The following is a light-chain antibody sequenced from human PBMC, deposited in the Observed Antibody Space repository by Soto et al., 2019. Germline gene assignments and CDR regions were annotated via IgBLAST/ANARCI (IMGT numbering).Light chain of an antibody. J-gene: IGLJ1*01. CDR2: RNT. Sequence: QSVRTQRPSVSGAPFRRRSISCIWGSSTIGAGYAVHWSQQLPGTVHKLLIYRNTYRPSGVPDRFPGSRSATSASLTTTGLQAEDEADYYCQSYDRSLSGSFFGTGTKVTVL. CDR3: QSYDRSLSGSF. CDR1: SSTIGAGYA. V-gene: IGLV1-40*01.